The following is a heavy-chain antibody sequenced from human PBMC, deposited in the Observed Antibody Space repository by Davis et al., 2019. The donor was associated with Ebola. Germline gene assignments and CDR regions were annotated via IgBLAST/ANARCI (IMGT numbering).Heavy chain of an antibody. CDR2: IYSGGST. J-gene: IGHJ5*02. D-gene: IGHD3-10*01. Sequence: GGSLRLSCAASGLTVSSNYMSWVRQAPGKGLEWVSVIYSGGSTYYADSVKGRFTISRDNLKNMLYLQMNSLRAEDTAVYFCARGGGSENYARWFDPWGQGILVTVSS. V-gene: IGHV3-53*01. CDR3: ARGGGSENYARWFDP. CDR1: GLTVSSNY.